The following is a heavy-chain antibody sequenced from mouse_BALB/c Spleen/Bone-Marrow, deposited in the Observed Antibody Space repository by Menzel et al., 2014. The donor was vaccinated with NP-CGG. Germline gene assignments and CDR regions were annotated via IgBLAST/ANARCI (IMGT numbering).Heavy chain of an antibody. CDR2: VDPANGNT. D-gene: IGHD2-14*01. V-gene: IGHV14-3*02. CDR3: ARYRLGTYFDY. CDR1: GFNIKDTY. Sequence: VQLQQSGAELVKPGASVKLSCTASGFNIKDTYMHWVKQRPEQGLEWMGRVDPANGNTKYDPKFQGKATMTADTSSNTAYLQLSSLTSEDTAVYYCARYRLGTYFDYWGQGTTLTVSS. J-gene: IGHJ2*01.